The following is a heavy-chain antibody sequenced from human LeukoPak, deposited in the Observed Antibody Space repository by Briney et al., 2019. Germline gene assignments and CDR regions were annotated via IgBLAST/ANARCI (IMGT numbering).Heavy chain of an antibody. D-gene: IGHD3-10*01. V-gene: IGHV4-59*08. CDR2: IYYSGST. CDR3: ARQGAEVPFDY. J-gene: IGHJ4*02. Sequence: SETLSLTCTVSGGSISSYYWSWIRQPPGKGLEWIGNIYYSGSTNYNPSLTSRVTISVDTSKNQFSLKLSSVTAADTAVYYCARQGAEVPFDYWGRGTLVTVSS. CDR1: GGSISSYY.